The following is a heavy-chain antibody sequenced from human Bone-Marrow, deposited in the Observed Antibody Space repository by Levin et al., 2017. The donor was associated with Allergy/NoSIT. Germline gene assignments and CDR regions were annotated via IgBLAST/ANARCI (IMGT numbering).Heavy chain of an antibody. CDR1: GFTFSDTW. V-gene: IGHV3-15*01. Sequence: PGESLKISCAASGFTFSDTWMSWVRQAPGKGLEWVGRIKSKADGETTDYAAPVRGRFTILRDDSKKTLYLQVNSLKTEDTAIYFCTLLIGYAGVEWGQGTLVTVSS. J-gene: IGHJ4*02. D-gene: IGHD3-9*01. CDR3: TLLIGYAGVE. CDR2: IKSKADGETT.